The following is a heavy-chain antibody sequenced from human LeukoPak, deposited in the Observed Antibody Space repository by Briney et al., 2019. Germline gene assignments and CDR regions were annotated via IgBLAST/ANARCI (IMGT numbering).Heavy chain of an antibody. CDR1: GGSISSYY. D-gene: IGHD1-14*01. CDR2: IYYSGST. Sequence: SETLSLTCTVSGGSISSYYWSWIRQPPGKGLEWIGYIYYSGSTNYNPSLKSRVTISVDTSKNQFSLKLSSVTAADTAVYYCARGVNHPRNWFDPWGQGTLVTVSS. V-gene: IGHV4-59*12. CDR3: ARGVNHPRNWFDP. J-gene: IGHJ5*02.